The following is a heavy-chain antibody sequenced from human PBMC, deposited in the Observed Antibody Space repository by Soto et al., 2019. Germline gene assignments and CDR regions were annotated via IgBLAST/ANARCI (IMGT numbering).Heavy chain of an antibody. CDR2: IYHSGTT. V-gene: IGHV4-30-2*01. CDR3: ARAHYGDYGYGMDV. Sequence: KDSETLSLTCAVSGGSISSGGYSWSWIRQPPGKGLEWIGYIYHSGTTYYNPSLKSRVTISVDRSKNQFSLKLSSVTAADTAVYYCARAHYGDYGYGMDVWGQGTTVTVSS. D-gene: IGHD4-17*01. J-gene: IGHJ6*02. CDR1: GGSISSGGYS.